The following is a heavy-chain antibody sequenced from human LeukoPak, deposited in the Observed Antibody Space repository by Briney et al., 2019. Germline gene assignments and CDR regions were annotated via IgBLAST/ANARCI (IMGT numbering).Heavy chain of an antibody. Sequence: PGGSLRLSCAASGFTFNGYSMNWVRQAPGKGLEWVSAISSSSGYIYYADSVKGRFTISRDNAKNSLYLQMNSLRAEDTAVYYCAREEGDGYKYWGQGTLVTVSS. CDR1: GFTFNGYS. CDR3: AREEGDGYKY. J-gene: IGHJ4*02. V-gene: IGHV3-21*01. CDR2: ISSSSGYI. D-gene: IGHD5-24*01.